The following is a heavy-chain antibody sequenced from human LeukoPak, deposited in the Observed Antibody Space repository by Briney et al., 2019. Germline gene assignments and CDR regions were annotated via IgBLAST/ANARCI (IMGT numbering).Heavy chain of an antibody. D-gene: IGHD2-2*01. V-gene: IGHV4-30-2*01. CDR3: ARSYQLLIFDY. J-gene: IGHJ4*02. CDR2: IYHSGST. CDR1: GGSISSGGYS. Sequence: PSQTLSFTCAGSGGSISSGGYSWSWIRQPPGKGLEWIGYIYHSGSTYYNPSLKSRVTISVDRSKNQFSLKLSSVTAADTAVYYCARSYQLLIFDYWGQGTLVTVSS.